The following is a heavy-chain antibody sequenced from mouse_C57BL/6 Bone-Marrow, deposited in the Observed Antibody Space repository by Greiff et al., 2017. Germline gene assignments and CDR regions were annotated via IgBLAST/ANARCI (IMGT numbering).Heavy chain of an antibody. CDR2: ISYDGSN. V-gene: IGHV3-6*01. J-gene: IGHJ2*01. CDR1: GYSITSGYY. Sequence: EVQLVESGPGLVKPSQSLSLTCSVTGYSITSGYYWNWIRQFPGNKLEWMGYISYDGSNNYNPSLKNRISITRDTSKNQFFLKLNSVTTEDTATYYCARVYYGSSPYFDYWGQGTTLTVSS. CDR3: ARVYYGSSPYFDY. D-gene: IGHD1-1*01.